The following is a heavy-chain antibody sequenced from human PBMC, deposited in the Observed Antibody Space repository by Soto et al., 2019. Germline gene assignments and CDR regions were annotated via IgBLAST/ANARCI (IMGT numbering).Heavy chain of an antibody. CDR2: VYWDDDK. D-gene: IGHD3-9*01. V-gene: IGHV2-5*02. CDR1: GFSLNSRGVC. J-gene: IGHJ4*02. Sequence: QITLRESGPALVKPTQTLTLTCTFSGFSLNSRGVCVGWVRQPPGKALEWLAIVYWDDDKRYRPSLRSRLSIRKDTPKNQVVLTFTNTDPVDTATYYCVHRGKVDETGMGFDFWGQGSLVTVSS. CDR3: VHRGKVDETGMGFDF.